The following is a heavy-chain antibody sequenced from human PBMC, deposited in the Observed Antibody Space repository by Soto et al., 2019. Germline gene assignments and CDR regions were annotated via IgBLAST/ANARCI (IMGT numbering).Heavy chain of an antibody. CDR1: GFTFSSYW. CDR3: ARDRYCTNGVCYTWFDP. Sequence: EVQLVESGGGLVQPGGSLRLSCAAFGFTFSSYWMSWVRQAPGKGLEWVANIKQDGSEKYYVDSVKGRFTISRDNAKNSLYLQMNSLRAEDTAVYYCARDRYCTNGVCYTWFDPWGQGTLVTVSS. J-gene: IGHJ5*02. D-gene: IGHD2-8*01. CDR2: IKQDGSEK. V-gene: IGHV3-7*01.